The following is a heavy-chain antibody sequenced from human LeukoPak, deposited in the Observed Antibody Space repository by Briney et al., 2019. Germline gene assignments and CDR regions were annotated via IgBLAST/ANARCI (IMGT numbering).Heavy chain of an antibody. CDR1: GGSMSSYC. J-gene: IGHJ6*03. CDR3: ARGVRYCSSTSCPYYYYYYMDV. Sequence: KPSETLSLTCTVSGGSMSSYCWTWLRQPPGKGLKWIGYIYYSGSTNYNPSLKSRVIISVDTSKNQFSLKLSSVTAADTAVYYCARGVRYCSSTSCPYYYYYYMDVWGKGTTVTVSS. D-gene: IGHD2-2*01. V-gene: IGHV4-59*01. CDR2: IYYSGST.